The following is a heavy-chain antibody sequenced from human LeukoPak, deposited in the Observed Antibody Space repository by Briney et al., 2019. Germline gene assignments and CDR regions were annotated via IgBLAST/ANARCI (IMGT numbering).Heavy chain of an antibody. D-gene: IGHD3-16*01. CDR1: RGSLRRYN. V-gene: IGHV4-4*08. Sequence: PSETLSLTCTVPRGSLRRYNSAWVRQPPGRGLELIGYIHIPGHTNYNPSLKSRVTVSVETPKNHVSVQLSSVTAADTAVYYCATEGWGHLGYWGQGILVTVCS. CDR3: ATEGWGHLGY. CDR2: IHIPGHT. J-gene: IGHJ4*02.